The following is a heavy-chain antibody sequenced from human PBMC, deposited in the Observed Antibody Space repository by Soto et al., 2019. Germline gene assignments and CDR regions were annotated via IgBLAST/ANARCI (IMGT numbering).Heavy chain of an antibody. CDR1: GFTFSDYD. Sequence: EVGLVESGGGLVQPGGSLRLSCAASGFTFSDYDLHWVRQGTEKGLEWVSGIGTLGDTYYAGSVRGRLIISRENAKNSVYLEMKNLRVGDTGLYYCVRVLSKHFDWSPPPKFYPWGHGTLVT. V-gene: IGHV3-13*01. CDR3: VRVLSKHFDWSPPPKFYP. D-gene: IGHD3-3*01. J-gene: IGHJ5*02. CDR2: IGTLGDT.